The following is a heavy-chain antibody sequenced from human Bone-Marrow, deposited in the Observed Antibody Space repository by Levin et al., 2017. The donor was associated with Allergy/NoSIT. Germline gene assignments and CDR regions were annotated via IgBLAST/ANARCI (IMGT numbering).Heavy chain of an antibody. D-gene: IGHD3-3*01. V-gene: IGHV4-39*01. CDR3: ARQTRIAIFGATGMDV. J-gene: IGHJ6*02. CDR2: IFHGGTT. CDR1: GGSISSNSYY. Sequence: SETLSLTCTVSGGSISSNSYYWGWIRQSPGQGLEWIGTIFHGGTTYYNPSLKSRVAISIDTSQNQFSLQLSSVTAADTAVFYCARQTRIAIFGATGMDVWGQGTTVTVSS.